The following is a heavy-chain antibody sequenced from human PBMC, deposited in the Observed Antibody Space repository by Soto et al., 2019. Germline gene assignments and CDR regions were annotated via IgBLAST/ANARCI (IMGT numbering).Heavy chain of an antibody. CDR2: IYPGDSDT. CDR1: GYTFTNYW. CDR3: AASTFYYGMDV. Sequence: PGESLKISCKGSGYTFTNYWIGWVRQMPGKGLEWMGIIYPGDSDTKYNPSFQGQVTISADKSITTTYPQWSSLKASDTAIYYCAASTFYYGMDVWGQGTTVTVS. J-gene: IGHJ6*02. V-gene: IGHV5-51*01.